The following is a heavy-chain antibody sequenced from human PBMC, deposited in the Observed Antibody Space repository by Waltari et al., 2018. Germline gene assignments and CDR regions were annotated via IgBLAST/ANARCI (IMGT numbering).Heavy chain of an antibody. CDR2: ISYDGSKK. CDR1: GFMFNSFG. D-gene: IGHD6-19*01. CDR3: AKAILPLRSTVWYGRFDP. V-gene: IGHV3-30*18. Sequence: QVQLVEYGGGVVQPGRSLRLSCAVSGFMFNSFGMQWVRQAPGQGLEWIGIISYDGSKKYYGDSGKGRFTISRDNSNNTLYLQMNNLIVDDTAVYYCAKAILPLRSTVWYGRFDPWGQGTLVTVSS. J-gene: IGHJ5*02.